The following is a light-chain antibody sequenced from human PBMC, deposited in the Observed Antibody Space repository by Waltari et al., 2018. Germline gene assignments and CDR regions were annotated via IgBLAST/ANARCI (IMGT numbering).Light chain of an antibody. CDR1: QSVSRA. J-gene: IGKJ1*01. CDR3: QHYLRLPVT. Sequence: EIVLTQSPGTLSLSLGDRATVSCRASQSVSRALAWYQQKPGQAPRLLIYGASTRATGIPDRFSGSGSGTYFSLTISRLEPDDFAVYYCQHYLRLPVTFGQGTTVEI. CDR2: GAS. V-gene: IGKV3-20*01.